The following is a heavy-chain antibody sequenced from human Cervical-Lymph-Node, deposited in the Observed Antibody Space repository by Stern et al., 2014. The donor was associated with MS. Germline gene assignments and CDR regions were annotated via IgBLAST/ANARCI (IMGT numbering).Heavy chain of an antibody. Sequence: QVQLVQSGAEVKKPGASVKVSCRSSGYSFTDYYFHWVRQAPGQGLEWMGCINPCMGVTHYAQQFQGRVTMTRGSSMNTAYMEMSRLRSDDTAVYYCQAFPAYWGQGTLITVSS. CDR2: INPCMGVT. CDR3: QAFPAY. V-gene: IGHV1-2*02. J-gene: IGHJ4*02. CDR1: GYSFTDYY.